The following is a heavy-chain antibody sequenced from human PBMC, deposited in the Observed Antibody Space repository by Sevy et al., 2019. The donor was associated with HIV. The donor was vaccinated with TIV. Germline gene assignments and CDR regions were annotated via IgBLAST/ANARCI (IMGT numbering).Heavy chain of an antibody. CDR2: ISGSGGST. V-gene: IGHV3-23*01. D-gene: IGHD3-10*01. CDR3: AKKEKTVWFGELPPDKNKNNWFDP. Sequence: GGSLRLSCAASGFTFSSYAMSWVRQAPGKGLEWVSAISGSGGSTYYADSVKGRFTISRDNSKNTLYLQMNSLRAEDTAVYYCAKKEKTVWFGELPPDKNKNNWFDPWGQGTLVTVSS. CDR1: GFTFSSYA. J-gene: IGHJ5*02.